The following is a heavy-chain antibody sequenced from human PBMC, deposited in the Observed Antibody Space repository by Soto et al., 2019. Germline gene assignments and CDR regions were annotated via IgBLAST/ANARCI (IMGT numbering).Heavy chain of an antibody. J-gene: IGHJ5*02. Sequence: QVQLVQSGAEVKKPGASVRVSCRTSGYTFTSYAIHWVRQAPGQGLEWMAWSNIGNGSTKYSQKFQGRVTVSRDTSASTAYMELSSLRSEVTAVSYCAREPLCGGVCYDHALDPWGQGTLVTVSS. V-gene: IGHV1-3*04. CDR1: GYTFTSYA. CDR2: SNIGNGST. D-gene: IGHD2-21*02. CDR3: AREPLCGGVCYDHALDP.